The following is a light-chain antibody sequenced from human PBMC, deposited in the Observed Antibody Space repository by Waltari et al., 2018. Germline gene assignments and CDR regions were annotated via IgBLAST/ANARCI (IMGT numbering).Light chain of an antibody. CDR3: QQYYSTPYT. V-gene: IGKV4-1*01. CDR1: QSLLYDSNNRNY. J-gene: IGKJ2*01. CDR2: WAY. Sequence: IVVTQSPDSLAVSLGERVTINCRSNQSLLYDSNNRNYLAWYQQKPGQPPRPLIYWAYMRQSGVPDRFTGSGSGTDFTLTISSLQAEDVAVYYCQQYYSTPYTFGQGTKLEIK.